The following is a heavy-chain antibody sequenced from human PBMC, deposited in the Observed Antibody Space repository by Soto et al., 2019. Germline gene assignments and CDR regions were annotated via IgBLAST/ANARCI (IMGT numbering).Heavy chain of an antibody. V-gene: IGHV4-59*12. CDR1: DGSISGYY. CDR2: IYYIGST. Sequence: QVQLQESGPGLVKPSETLSLTCTVSDGSISGYYWSWIRQPPGKGLEWIGFIYYIGSTNYNPSLKSPVTLSVDSSKNQVSLKLSSVSAADTAIYYCARDRGHYFDLWGRGTLVTVSS. CDR3: ARDRGHYFDL. J-gene: IGHJ2*01. D-gene: IGHD1-26*01.